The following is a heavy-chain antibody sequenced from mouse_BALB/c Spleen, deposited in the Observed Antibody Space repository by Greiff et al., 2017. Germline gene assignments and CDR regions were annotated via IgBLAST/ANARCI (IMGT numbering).Heavy chain of an antibody. Sequence: QVQLQQSAAELARPGASVKMSCKASGYTFTSYTMHWVKQRPGQGLEWIGYINPSSGYTEYNQKFKDKTTLTADKSSSTAYMQLSSLTSEDSAVYYCARAYGSSYFYAMDYWGQGTSVTVSS. CDR1: GYTFTSYT. CDR3: ARAYGSSYFYAMDY. CDR2: INPSSGYT. D-gene: IGHD1-1*01. V-gene: IGHV1-4*02. J-gene: IGHJ4*01.